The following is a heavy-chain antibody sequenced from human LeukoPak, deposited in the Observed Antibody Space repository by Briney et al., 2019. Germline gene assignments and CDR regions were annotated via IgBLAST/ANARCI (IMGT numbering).Heavy chain of an antibody. J-gene: IGHJ6*01. Sequence: ASVKVSCKSSVYTFTYYFIHWVRHAPGQGLELIGYIDPNTGGTHSSKSFQGGVTMTTDTSLNTVSMEVNSLTSDDTAVYYCAREKQFSGYDMDAWGQGTTVTVSS. CDR3: AREKQFSGYDMDA. V-gene: IGHV1-2*02. D-gene: IGHD5-12*01. CDR1: VYTFTYYF. CDR2: IDPNTGGT.